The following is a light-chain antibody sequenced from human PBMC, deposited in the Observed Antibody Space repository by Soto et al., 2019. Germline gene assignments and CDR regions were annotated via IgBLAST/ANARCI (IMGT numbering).Light chain of an antibody. CDR3: CSYTTSGTYV. V-gene: IGLV2-18*02. CDR1: SSDLGNYNR. CDR2: EVT. Sequence: LTQPPSVSGSPGQSVAISCTGTSSDLGNYNRVSWYQQPPGTAPKLIIYEVTNRPSGVPDRFSGSKSGDTASLTISGLQAEDEADYFRCSYTTSGTYVFGTGTKVTVL. J-gene: IGLJ1*01.